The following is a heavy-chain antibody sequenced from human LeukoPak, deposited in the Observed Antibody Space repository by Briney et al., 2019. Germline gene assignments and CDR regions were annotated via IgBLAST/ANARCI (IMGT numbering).Heavy chain of an antibody. D-gene: IGHD6-13*01. CDR1: GLTFSNFW. J-gene: IGHJ6*02. Sequence: GGSLRLSCEVSGLTFSNFWMSWVRQAPGKGLEWVANINEDGSESYYVDSVKGRFTVSRDNAKNSVYLQMNSLRVEDTAVYYCARDPLIAAAGGYGMDVWGQGTTVTVSS. V-gene: IGHV3-7*01. CDR2: INEDGSES. CDR3: ARDPLIAAAGGYGMDV.